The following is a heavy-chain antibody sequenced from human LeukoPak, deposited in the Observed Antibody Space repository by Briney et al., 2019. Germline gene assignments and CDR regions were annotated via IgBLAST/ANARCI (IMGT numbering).Heavy chain of an antibody. J-gene: IGHJ2*01. D-gene: IGHD6-13*01. CDR2: IFISEST. CDR3: ARVSSSWYEDWYFDL. CDR1: GGSITSYY. V-gene: IGHV4-4*07. Sequence: SETLSLTCTVSGGSITSYYWSWVRQPAGKGLEWIGRIFISESTNHNPSLKSRVTMSVDTSKNQFSLKLSSVTAADTAVYYCARVSSSWYEDWYFDLWGRGTLVSVSS.